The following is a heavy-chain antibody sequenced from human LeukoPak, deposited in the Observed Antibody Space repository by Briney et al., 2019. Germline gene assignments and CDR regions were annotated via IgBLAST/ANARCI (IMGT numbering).Heavy chain of an antibody. D-gene: IGHD4-17*01. CDR3: AKEPGGDYGDYADYFDY. J-gene: IGHJ4*02. CDR1: GFTFSSHG. Sequence: GGSLRLSCAASGFTFSSHGMSWVRQAPGKGLEWVSIISGSGGSTHYADSVKGRFTISRDNSENTLYLQMSSLRAEDTAVYYCAKEPGGDYGDYADYFDYWGPGTLVTVSS. V-gene: IGHV3-23*01. CDR2: ISGSGGST.